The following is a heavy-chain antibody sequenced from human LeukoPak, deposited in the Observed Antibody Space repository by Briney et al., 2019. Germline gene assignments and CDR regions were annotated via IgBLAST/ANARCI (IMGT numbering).Heavy chain of an antibody. D-gene: IGHD1-1*01. J-gene: IGHJ4*02. V-gene: IGHV3-21*01. Sequence: GGSLRLSCAASGFTFSSYSMNWVRQAPGKGLEWVSSISSSSSYIYYPDSVKGRFTISRDNAKNSLYLQMNSLRAEDTAVYYCARDDWNDRDFDYWGQGTLVTVSS. CDR3: ARDDWNDRDFDY. CDR1: GFTFSSYS. CDR2: ISSSSSYI.